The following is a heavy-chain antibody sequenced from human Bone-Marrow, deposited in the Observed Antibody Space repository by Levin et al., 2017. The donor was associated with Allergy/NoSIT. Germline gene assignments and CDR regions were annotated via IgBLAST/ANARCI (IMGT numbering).Heavy chain of an antibody. D-gene: IGHD2-2*01. CDR3: ASHTYFSSANCFAGFDL. CDR1: GFTFSDYG. CDR2: MWFDGSNE. J-gene: IGHJ3*01. Sequence: GGSLRLSCAASGFTFSDYGMHWVRQAPGKGLEWVAVMWFDGSNEYYSESLKGRFTISRDNSKSTLFLHTNSLRAEDTAVYFCASHTYFSSANCFAGFDLWGQGTRDPVYS. V-gene: IGHV3-33*03.